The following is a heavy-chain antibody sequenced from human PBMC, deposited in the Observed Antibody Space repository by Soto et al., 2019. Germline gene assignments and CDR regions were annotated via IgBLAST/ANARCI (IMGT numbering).Heavy chain of an antibody. CDR3: ASLFRQHQKLNSGMYG. CDR2: TYHSGNP. Sequence: PSETLSLTCAVSGGSISSGGYSWSWIRQPPGKGLEWIGHTYHSGNPYYNPSLKSRVIISVDRSKNQFSLKVRSVTAADTAVYYCASLFRQHQKLNSGMYGWGQGTTVTVSS. J-gene: IGHJ6*02. V-gene: IGHV4-30-2*01. D-gene: IGHD6-13*01. CDR1: GGSISSGGYS.